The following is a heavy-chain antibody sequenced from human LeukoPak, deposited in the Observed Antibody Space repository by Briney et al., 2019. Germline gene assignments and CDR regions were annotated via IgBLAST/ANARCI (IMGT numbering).Heavy chain of an antibody. CDR2: ISWNSGSI. V-gene: IGHV3-9*01. CDR1: GFTFDDYA. D-gene: IGHD6-19*01. Sequence: GGSLRLSCAASGFTFDDYAMHWVRQAPGKGLEWVSGISWNSGSIGYADSVKGRFTISRDNAKNSLYLQMNSLRAEDTALYYCAKAHLAVAGTGWFDPWGQGTLVTVSS. J-gene: IGHJ5*02. CDR3: AKAHLAVAGTGWFDP.